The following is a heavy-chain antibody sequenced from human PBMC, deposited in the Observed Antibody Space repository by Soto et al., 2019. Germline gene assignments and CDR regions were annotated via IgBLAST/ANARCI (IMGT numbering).Heavy chain of an antibody. CDR2: IITVFHTA. J-gene: IGHJ4*02. V-gene: IGHV1-69*13. Sequence: ASVKVSCKASGGTFKNLTISWVRQAPGRGLEWMGGIITVFHTAKYAQRFQDRVMLTADESTSTVYMELSSPRSEDTAVYYCAATLWGSYRPIDYWGQGTLVTVSS. CDR3: AATLWGSYRPIDY. D-gene: IGHD3-16*02. CDR1: GGTFKNLT.